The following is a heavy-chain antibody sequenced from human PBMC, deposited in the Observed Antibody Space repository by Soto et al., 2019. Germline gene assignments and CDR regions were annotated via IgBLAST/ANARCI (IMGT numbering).Heavy chain of an antibody. J-gene: IGHJ4*02. CDR2: IHYSGST. CDR1: GDSITSGGFY. V-gene: IGHV4-31*03. Sequence: QVQLQESGPGLVKPSQTLSLTCTVSGDSITSGGFYWTWIRQHPGKGLEWIGYIHYSGSTYYNPSLKSRLTISLDTSKNQFSLKVSSVTAADTAVYYCARGAKPSFDYWGQGTLVSVSS. CDR3: ARGAKPSFDY.